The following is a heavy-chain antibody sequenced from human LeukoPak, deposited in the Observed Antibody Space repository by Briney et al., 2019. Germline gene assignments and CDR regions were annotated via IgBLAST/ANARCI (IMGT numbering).Heavy chain of an antibody. CDR2: IYYTGST. D-gene: IGHD1-26*01. CDR1: GASISGGTYY. V-gene: IGHV4-39*01. J-gene: IGHJ4*02. CDR3: ARRGGSGRAFDY. Sequence: PSETLSLTCSVSGASISGGTYYWGWIRQPPGKGLEWIGSIYYTGSTYDNPSLRSRVTISVDTSKNQFSLKLSSVTAADTAVYYCARRGGSGRAFDYWGQGTLVTVSS.